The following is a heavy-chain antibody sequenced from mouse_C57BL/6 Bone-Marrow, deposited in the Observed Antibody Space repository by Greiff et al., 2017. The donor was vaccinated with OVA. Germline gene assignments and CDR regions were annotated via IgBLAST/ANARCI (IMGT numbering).Heavy chain of an antibody. CDR1: GFTFSSYA. J-gene: IGHJ4*01. D-gene: IGHD2-3*01. CDR3: ARAKRHGYYCYAWDY. V-gene: IGHV5-4*03. Sequence: EVMLVESGGGLVKPGGSLKLSCAASGFTFSSYAMSWVRQTPEKRLEWVATISDCGSYTYYHDNVKGRFTISRDKATNHLSLQLRHLKSEDTAMYYCARAKRHGYYCYAWDYWGQGTSVTVSS. CDR2: ISDCGSYT.